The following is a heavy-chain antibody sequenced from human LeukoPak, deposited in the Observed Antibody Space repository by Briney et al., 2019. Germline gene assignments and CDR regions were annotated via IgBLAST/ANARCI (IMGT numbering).Heavy chain of an antibody. CDR1: GGSFSGYY. CDR2: INHSGST. Sequence: ETLSLTCAVYGGSFSGYYWSWIRQPPGKGLEWIGEINHSGSTNYNPSLKSRVTISVDTSKNQFSLKLSSVTAADTAVYYCARRAQTEGVIMTDAFDIWGQGTMVTVSS. CDR3: ARRAQTEGVIMTDAFDI. V-gene: IGHV4-34*01. D-gene: IGHD3-10*01. J-gene: IGHJ3*02.